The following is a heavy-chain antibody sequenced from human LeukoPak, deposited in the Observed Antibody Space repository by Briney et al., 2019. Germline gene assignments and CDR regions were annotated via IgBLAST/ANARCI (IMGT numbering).Heavy chain of an antibody. D-gene: IGHD6-13*01. J-gene: IGHJ5*02. CDR3: ARDLSSLNWFDP. Sequence: SETLSLTCSVSGGPISSSSYYWGWIRQPPGKGREWIGSIYYSGSTYYNPSLKSRVTISVDTSKNQFSLKLSSVTAADTAVYYCARDLSSLNWFDPWGQGTLVTVSS. CDR1: GGPISSSSYY. CDR2: IYYSGST. V-gene: IGHV4-39*07.